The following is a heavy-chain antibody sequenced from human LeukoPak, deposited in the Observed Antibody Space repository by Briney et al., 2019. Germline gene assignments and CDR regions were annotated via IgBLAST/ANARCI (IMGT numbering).Heavy chain of an antibody. V-gene: IGHV3-53*01. J-gene: IGHJ4*02. CDR3: ARALSGSYYDVLTGAFDY. CDR1: GFAVSSNY. Sequence: GGSLRLSCAASGFAVSSNYMNWVRQAPGKGLEWVSVIYSGGTTYYADSVKGRFTISRDNSKNTLYLQMNSLRAEDTAVYYCARALSGSYYDVLTGAFDYWGQGTLVTVSS. D-gene: IGHD3-9*01. CDR2: IYSGGTT.